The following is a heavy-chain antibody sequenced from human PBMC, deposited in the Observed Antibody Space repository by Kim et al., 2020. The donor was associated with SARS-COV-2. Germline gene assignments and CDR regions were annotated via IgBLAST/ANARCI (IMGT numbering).Heavy chain of an antibody. Sequence: GGSLRLSCAASGFTFSSYAMSWVRQAPGKGLEWVSAIIGSGGSTYYADSVKGRFTISRDNSKNTLYLQMNSLRAEDTAVYYCAKKRGYSSSWEDFDYWGQGTLVTVSS. CDR3: AKKRGYSSSWEDFDY. CDR1: GFTFSSYA. D-gene: IGHD6-13*01. V-gene: IGHV3-23*01. CDR2: IIGSGGST. J-gene: IGHJ4*02.